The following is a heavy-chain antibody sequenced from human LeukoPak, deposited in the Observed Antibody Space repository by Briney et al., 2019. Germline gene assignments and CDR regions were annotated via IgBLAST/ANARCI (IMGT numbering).Heavy chain of an antibody. V-gene: IGHV4-59*01. CDR2: IYYSGST. CDR3: ARDKGSWYIDY. J-gene: IGHJ4*02. D-gene: IGHD6-13*01. Sequence: SETLSLTCTVSGGSISSYYWSWIRQPPGKGLEWIGYIYYSGSTNYNPSLKSRVTISVDTSKNQFSLKLSSVTAADTAVYYCARDKGSWYIDYWGQGTLVTVSS. CDR1: GGSISSYY.